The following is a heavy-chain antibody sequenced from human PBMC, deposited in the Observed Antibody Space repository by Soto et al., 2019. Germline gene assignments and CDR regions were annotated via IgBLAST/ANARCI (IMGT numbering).Heavy chain of an antibody. CDR1: GGSISSGDYY. D-gene: IGHD3-10*01. J-gene: IGHJ6*02. CDR3: ARDVLLWLGELLNPYGMDV. CDR2: IYYSGST. V-gene: IGHV4-30-4*01. Sequence: KTSETLSLTCTVSGGSISSGDYYWSWIRQPPGKGLEWIGYIYYSGSTYYNPSLKSRVTISVDTSKNQFSLKLSSVTAADTAVYYCARDVLLWLGELLNPYGMDVWGQGTTVTVSS.